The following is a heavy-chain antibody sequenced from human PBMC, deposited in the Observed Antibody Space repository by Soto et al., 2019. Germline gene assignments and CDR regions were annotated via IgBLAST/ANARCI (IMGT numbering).Heavy chain of an antibody. CDR3: ARIPHSTTSYYDYNFGMDV. Sequence: GESLKISCKGSGYSFPSDWIGWVRQMPGKGLEWMGSIYPAGSDTRYSPSFQGQVTISADKSIRTAYLQWSGLKASDTAMYYCARIPHSTTSYYDYNFGMDVWGQGTTVTVSS. CDR1: GYSFPSDW. D-gene: IGHD2-2*01. J-gene: IGHJ6*02. V-gene: IGHV5-51*01. CDR2: IYPAGSDT.